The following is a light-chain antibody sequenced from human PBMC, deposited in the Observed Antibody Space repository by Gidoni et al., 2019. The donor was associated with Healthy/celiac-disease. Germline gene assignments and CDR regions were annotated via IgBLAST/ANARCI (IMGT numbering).Light chain of an antibody. Sequence: QSVLTQPPSASGTPGQRVTIPCSGSSSNIGSNYVYWYQQLPGTAPTLLIYSNNQRPSGVPDRFSGSKSGTSASLAISGLRSEDEADYYCAAWDDSLSAVVFGGGTKLTVL. CDR2: SNN. CDR3: AAWDDSLSAVV. J-gene: IGLJ2*01. V-gene: IGLV1-47*02. CDR1: SSNIGSNY.